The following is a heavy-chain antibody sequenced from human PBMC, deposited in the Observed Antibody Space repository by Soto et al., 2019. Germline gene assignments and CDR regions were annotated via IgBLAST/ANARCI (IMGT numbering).Heavy chain of an antibody. CDR3: ARGTHYDFWSGYLNYYYYYMDV. Sequence: SETLSLTCAVYGGSFSGYYWSWIRQPPGKGLEWIGEINHSGSTNYNPSLKSRVTISVDTSKNQFSLKLSSVTAADTAVYYCARGTHYDFWSGYLNYYYYYMDVWGKGTTVTVSS. CDR2: INHSGST. CDR1: GGSFSGYY. J-gene: IGHJ6*03. V-gene: IGHV4-34*01. D-gene: IGHD3-3*01.